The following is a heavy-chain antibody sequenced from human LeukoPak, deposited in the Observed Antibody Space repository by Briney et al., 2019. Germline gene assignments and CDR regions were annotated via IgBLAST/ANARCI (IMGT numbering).Heavy chain of an antibody. D-gene: IGHD3-10*01. CDR1: GGSINSYY. V-gene: IGHV4-59*12. J-gene: IGHJ5*02. CDR3: ARRLPRYYYGSGTVGWFDP. Sequence: SETLSLTCTVSGGSINSYYWNWIRQPPGKGLEWIGYIYYSGSTNYNPSLKSRVTISVDTSKNQFSLKLSSVTAADTAVYYCARRLPRYYYGSGTVGWFDPWGQGTLVTVSS. CDR2: IYYSGST.